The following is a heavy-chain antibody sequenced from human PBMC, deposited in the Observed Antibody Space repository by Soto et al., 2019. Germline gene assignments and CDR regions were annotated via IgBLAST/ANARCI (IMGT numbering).Heavy chain of an antibody. D-gene: IGHD5-12*01. CDR1: GYSFISYW. V-gene: IGHV5-51*01. CDR3: ARSIVATTYFDY. Sequence: PGESLKISCKGSGYSFISYWIGWVRQMTGKGLEWMGIIYPGDSDTRYSPSFQGQVTISADKSISTAYLQWSSLKASDTAMYYCARSIVATTYFDYWGQGTLLTVSS. J-gene: IGHJ4*02. CDR2: IYPGDSDT.